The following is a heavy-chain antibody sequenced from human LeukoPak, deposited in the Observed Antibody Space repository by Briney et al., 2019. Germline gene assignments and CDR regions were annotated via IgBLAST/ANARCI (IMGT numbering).Heavy chain of an antibody. CDR1: GFTFDDYA. J-gene: IGHJ1*01. D-gene: IGHD6-6*01. V-gene: IGHV3-9*01. Sequence: GGSLRLSCAASGFTFDDYAMHWVRQAPGKGLEWVSGISWNSGSIGYADSVKGRFTISRDNAKNSLYLQMNGLRAEDTALYYCAKDSKYAEYFQHWGQGTLVTVSS. CDR3: AKDSKYAEYFQH. CDR2: ISWNSGSI.